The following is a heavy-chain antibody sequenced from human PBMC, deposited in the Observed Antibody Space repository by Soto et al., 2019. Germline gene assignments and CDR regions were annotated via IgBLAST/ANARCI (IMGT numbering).Heavy chain of an antibody. D-gene: IGHD6-13*01. CDR3: ARVLVAAAGTVWFDP. J-gene: IGHJ5*02. V-gene: IGHV4-30-2*01. Sequence: SETLSLTCAVSGGSISSGGYSWSWIRQPPGKGLEWIGYIYHSGSTYYNPSLKSRVTISVDRSKNQFSLKLSSVTAADTAVYYCARVLVAAAGTVWFDPWGQGTLVTVSS. CDR2: IYHSGST. CDR1: GGSISSGGYS.